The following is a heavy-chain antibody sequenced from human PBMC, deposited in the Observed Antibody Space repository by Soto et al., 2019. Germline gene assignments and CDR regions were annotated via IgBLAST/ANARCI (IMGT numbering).Heavy chain of an antibody. V-gene: IGHV3-21*01. CDR2: ISSSSYI. J-gene: IGHJ6*02. Sequence: GGSLRLSCAASGFTFSSYSMNWVRQAPGKGLEWVSSISSSSYIYYADSVKGRFTISRDNAKNSLYLQMNSLRAEDTAVYYCASPGLLSSYYYYGMDVWGQGTTVTVSS. CDR1: GFTFSSYS. D-gene: IGHD2-21*02. CDR3: ASPGLLSSYYYYGMDV.